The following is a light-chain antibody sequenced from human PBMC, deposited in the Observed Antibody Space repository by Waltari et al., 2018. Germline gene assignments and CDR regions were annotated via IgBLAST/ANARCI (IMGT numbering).Light chain of an antibody. CDR1: RANIGSNP. J-gene: IGLJ1*01. CDR3: AAWDDSLTSFV. V-gene: IGLV1-44*01. CDR2: SNN. Sequence: QSVLTQPRSVSGTPGQRVTIACAGSRANIGSNPVTGYHQLPATAPKVLIYSNNQRPSGVPARFAGSKSGTSASLAISGLQSEDEADYYCAAWDDSLTSFVFGSGTTVTVL.